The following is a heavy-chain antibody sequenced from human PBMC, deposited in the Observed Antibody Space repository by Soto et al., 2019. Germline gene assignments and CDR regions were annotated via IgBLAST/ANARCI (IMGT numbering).Heavy chain of an antibody. J-gene: IGHJ5*02. CDR3: ASRIAVAGS. Sequence: HPGGSLRLSCAASGFTFSSYGMDWVRQAPGKGLEWVAVISYDGSNKYYADSVKGRFTISRDNSKNTLYLQMNSLRAEDTAVYYCASRIAVAGSWGQGTLVTVSS. V-gene: IGHV3-30*03. CDR2: ISYDGSNK. CDR1: GFTFSSYG. D-gene: IGHD6-19*01.